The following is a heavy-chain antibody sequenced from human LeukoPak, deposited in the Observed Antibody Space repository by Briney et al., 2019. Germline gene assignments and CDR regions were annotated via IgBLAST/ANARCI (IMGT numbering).Heavy chain of an antibody. D-gene: IGHD2-2*01. CDR1: GFTFSSYA. V-gene: IGHV3-23*01. J-gene: IGHJ4*02. Sequence: PGGSLRLSCAASGFTFSSYAMSWVRQGPGKGLEWVSTISNSGGSTYYADSVKGRFTISRDNARNSLYLQMNSLRAEDTAVYYCARKYCSSTSCLFDYWGQGTLVTVSS. CDR3: ARKYCSSTSCLFDY. CDR2: ISNSGGST.